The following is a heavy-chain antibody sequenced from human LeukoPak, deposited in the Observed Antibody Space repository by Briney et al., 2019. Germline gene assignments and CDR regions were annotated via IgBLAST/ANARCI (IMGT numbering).Heavy chain of an antibody. CDR2: TYYRSKWYN. D-gene: IGHD3-22*01. CDR1: GDSVSSNSAA. Sequence: SQTLSLTCAISGDSVSSNSAAWNWIRQSPSRGLEWLGRTYYRSKWYNDYAVSVKSRITINPDTSKNQFSLQLNSVTPEDTAVYYCAREAGISYYDSSGYLYYFDYWGQGTLVTVSS. J-gene: IGHJ4*02. CDR3: AREAGISYYDSSGYLYYFDY. V-gene: IGHV6-1*01.